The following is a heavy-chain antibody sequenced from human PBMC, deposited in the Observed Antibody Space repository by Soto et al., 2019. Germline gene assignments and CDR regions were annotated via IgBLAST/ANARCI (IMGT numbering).Heavy chain of an antibody. V-gene: IGHV1-69*11. CDR3: ARDKDRVQLGGNYYYVMDV. CDR1: GGTFSSSA. D-gene: IGHD1-1*01. J-gene: IGHJ6*01. CDR2: IIPILGTA. Sequence: QVQLVQSGPEVRQPWSSVRVSCKSSGGTFSSSAISWVRQAPGQGLEWMGGIIPILGTADYAQKFQGRVTITADESTTTAYMELSSLTSEDTAVYCGARDKDRVQLGGNYYYVMDVWGQGTTVTVSS.